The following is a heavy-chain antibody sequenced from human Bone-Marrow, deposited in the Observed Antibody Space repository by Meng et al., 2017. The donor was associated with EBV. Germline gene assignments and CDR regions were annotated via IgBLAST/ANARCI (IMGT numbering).Heavy chain of an antibody. J-gene: IGHJ4*02. Sequence: EVQGMESGGCLVQPGWSLGLFCAASGVTLSSYWVHWVRQAPGKGLVWVSRINTDGSVINYADSVKGRFTISRDNAKNTVYLQMNNLRAEDTAVYYCAKDCFGDKDSWGQGTLVTVSS. CDR3: AKDCFGDKDS. CDR1: GVTLSSYW. V-gene: IGHV3-74*01. CDR2: INTDGSVI. D-gene: IGHD2-21*01.